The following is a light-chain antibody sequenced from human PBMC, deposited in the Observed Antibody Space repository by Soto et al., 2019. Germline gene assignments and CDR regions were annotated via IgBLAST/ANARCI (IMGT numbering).Light chain of an antibody. Sequence: QAASVSGSPGQSITISCTGTSSDVGSYNLVSWYQQHPGKAPKLMIYEGSKRPSGVSNRFSGSKSGNTASLTISGLQAEDEADYYCCSYAGSSTGVFGGGTKLTVL. V-gene: IGLV2-23*01. J-gene: IGLJ3*02. CDR1: SSDVGSYNL. CDR2: EGS. CDR3: CSYAGSSTGV.